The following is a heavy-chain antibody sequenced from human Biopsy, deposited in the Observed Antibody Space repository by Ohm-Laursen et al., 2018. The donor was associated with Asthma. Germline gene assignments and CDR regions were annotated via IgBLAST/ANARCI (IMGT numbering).Heavy chain of an antibody. CDR2: IDPNSGGT. CDR1: GYTFTSYY. J-gene: IGHJ2*01. D-gene: IGHD3-16*01. Sequence: ASVKVSCKVSGYTFTSYYIHWVRQAPGQGLEWMGRIDPNSGGTNCAQKFLGRVTMTRDTSVNTAFMVLSRLRSDDTAVYYCARIKIRIGAGTDRYFDLWGRGTLVTVSS. V-gene: IGHV1-2*06. CDR3: ARIKIRIGAGTDRYFDL.